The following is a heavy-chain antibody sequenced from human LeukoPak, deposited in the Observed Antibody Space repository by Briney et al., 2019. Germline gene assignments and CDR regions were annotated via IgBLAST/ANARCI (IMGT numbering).Heavy chain of an antibody. CDR3: AKDLGGSATTV. CDR1: GFTFEDHV. D-gene: IGHD2-2*01. Sequence: GGSLRLSCAASGFTFEDHVMHWVRQAPGKGLEWGSSISWSGDRIGYADAVKGRFTISRDNAKNSLFLQMNSLRVEDTALYYCAKDLGGSATTVWGQGTLVTVSS. CDR2: ISWSGDRI. V-gene: IGHV3-9*01. J-gene: IGHJ4*02.